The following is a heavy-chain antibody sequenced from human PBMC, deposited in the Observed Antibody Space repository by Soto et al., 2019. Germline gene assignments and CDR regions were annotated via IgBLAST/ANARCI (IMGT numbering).Heavy chain of an antibody. CDR1: AGSSRNRGSY. CDR2: IYYSGST. CDR3: AREVTNYDFWIGYNPTCSDP. Sequence: PSQIRSVTGPVSAGSSRNRGSYLGWIHETPGKGLEWIGSIYYSGSTYYNPSLKSRVTISVDTSKNQFSLKLSSVTAADTAVYYCAREVTNYDFWIGYNPTCSDPRGQGTLVTGSP. V-gene: IGHV4-39*02. J-gene: IGHJ5*02. D-gene: IGHD3-3*01.